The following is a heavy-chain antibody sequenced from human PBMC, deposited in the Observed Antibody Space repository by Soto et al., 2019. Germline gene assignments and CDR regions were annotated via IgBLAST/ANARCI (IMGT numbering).Heavy chain of an antibody. CDR3: ARPSYALNWDFHYGMQV. J-gene: IGHJ6*02. Sequence: XEALCLTCSVAGWSCRGYYWTWIREIPGRGLEWIGEINQSGNTKYNPSLMSRVTMSVDTSRNQFSLKLRSVTAADTAVYYCARPSYALNWDFHYGMQVWGQGTSVTVSS. V-gene: IGHV4-34*01. CDR1: GWSCRGYY. CDR2: INQSGNT. D-gene: IGHD2-2*01.